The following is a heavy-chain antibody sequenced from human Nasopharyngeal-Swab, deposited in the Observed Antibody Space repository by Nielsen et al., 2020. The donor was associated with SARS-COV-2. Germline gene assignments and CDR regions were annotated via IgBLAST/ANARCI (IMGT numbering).Heavy chain of an antibody. D-gene: IGHD3-22*01. V-gene: IGHV4-30-2*01. CDR2: IYHSGST. Sequence: SETLSLTCAVSGGSISSGAYSWSWIRQPPGKGLEWIGFIYHSGSTYYNPSLKSRVTISVDRSKNQSSLNLSSVTAADTAVYYCAREVGVTMIPPGYFDYWGQGTLVTVSS. CDR1: GGSISSGAYS. CDR3: AREVGVTMIPPGYFDY. J-gene: IGHJ4*02.